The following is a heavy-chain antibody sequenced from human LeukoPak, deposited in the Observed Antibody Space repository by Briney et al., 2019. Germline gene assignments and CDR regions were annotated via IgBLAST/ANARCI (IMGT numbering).Heavy chain of an antibody. V-gene: IGHV4-30-2*01. CDR3: ASHRRYCSGGSCSYADY. J-gene: IGHJ4*02. Sequence: PSETLSLTCAVSGGSISSGGYSWSWIRQPPGTGLEWIGYIYHSGSTYYNPSLKSRVTISVDRSKNQFSLKLSSMTAADTAVYYCASHRRYCSGGSCSYADYWGQGTLVTVSS. CDR2: IYHSGST. CDR1: GGSISSGGYS. D-gene: IGHD2-15*01.